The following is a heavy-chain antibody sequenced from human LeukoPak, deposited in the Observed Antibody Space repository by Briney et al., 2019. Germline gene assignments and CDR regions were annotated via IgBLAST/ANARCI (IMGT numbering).Heavy chain of an antibody. D-gene: IGHD3-22*01. CDR3: ARDILSGYEGDI. CDR1: GGTFSSYA. J-gene: IGHJ3*02. V-gene: IGHV1-69*04. CDR2: IIPILGIA. Sequence: ASVKVSCKASGGTFSSYAISWVRQAPGQGLEWMGRIIPILGIANYAQKFQGRVTITADKSTSTAYMELSSLRSEDTAVYYCARDILSGYEGDIWGQGTMVTVSS.